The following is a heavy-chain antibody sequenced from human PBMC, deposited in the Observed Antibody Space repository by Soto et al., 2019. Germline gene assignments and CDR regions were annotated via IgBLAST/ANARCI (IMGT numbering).Heavy chain of an antibody. Sequence: ASVKVSCKASGYTFTGYYMHWVRQAPGQGLEWMGWINPNSGGTNYAQKFQGRVTMTRDTSISTAYMELSRLRSDDTAVYYCAGVDGYRSGWYVGDIDYWGQGTLLTVFS. CDR1: GYTFTGYY. CDR3: AGVDGYRSGWYVGDIDY. V-gene: IGHV1-2*02. CDR2: INPNSGGT. J-gene: IGHJ4*02. D-gene: IGHD6-19*01.